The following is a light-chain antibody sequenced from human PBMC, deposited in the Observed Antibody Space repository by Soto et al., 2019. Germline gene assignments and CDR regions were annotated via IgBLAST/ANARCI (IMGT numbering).Light chain of an antibody. Sequence: ENVLRPSPGTRSWSPGDRATFSCRASQSVSSSYIAWYQQKRGQAPRRLIYGASIRATGIPDRFSGSGSGTDFTLTISRLEPEDFALYYCQQYHTSPLTFGQGTKV. CDR1: QSVSSSY. J-gene: IGKJ1*01. V-gene: IGKV3-20*01. CDR3: QQYHTSPLT. CDR2: GAS.